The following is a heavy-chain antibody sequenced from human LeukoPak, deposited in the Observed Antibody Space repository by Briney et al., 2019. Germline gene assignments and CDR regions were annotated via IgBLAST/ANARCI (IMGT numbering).Heavy chain of an antibody. CDR3: ARVLRTVTTYYYYYMDV. Sequence: GSLRLSCAASGFPLSSHAMSWVRQAPGKGLEWIGYIYYSGSTNYNPSLKSRVTISVDTSKNQFSLKLSSVTAADTAVYYCARVLRTVTTYYYYYMDVWGKGTTVTVSS. CDR2: IYYSGST. V-gene: IGHV4-59*11. J-gene: IGHJ6*03. D-gene: IGHD4-17*01. CDR1: GFPLSSHA.